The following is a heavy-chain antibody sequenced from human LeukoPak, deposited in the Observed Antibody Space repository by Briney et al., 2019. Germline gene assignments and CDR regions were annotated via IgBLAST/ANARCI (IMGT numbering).Heavy chain of an antibody. CDR3: TTGGCSGGGSYSLGY. V-gene: IGHV3-15*01. D-gene: IGHD2-15*01. CDR1: GCIFSEAS. J-gene: IGHJ4*02. Sequence: GGSLRLSCAASGCIFSEASMSWVRQAPGKGLEWVGRIKRDGTTDHAAPVKGRFTISRDDSRNTVYPQMNSLKTEDTAVYYCTTGGCSGGGSYSLGYWGQGTLVTVST. CDR2: IKRDGTT.